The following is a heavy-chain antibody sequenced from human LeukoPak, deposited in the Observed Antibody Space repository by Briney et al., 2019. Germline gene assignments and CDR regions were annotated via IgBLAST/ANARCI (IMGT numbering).Heavy chain of an antibody. D-gene: IGHD6-6*01. J-gene: IGHJ6*03. Sequence: GGSLRLSCAASGFTFSSYAMSWVRQAPGKGLEWVSTITGSGDSTYYADSVKGRFTISRDNSKNTLYLQMNSLRAEDTAVYYCAKGASSSRQYYMDVWGKVTTVTVSS. CDR3: AKGASSSRQYYMDV. CDR1: GFTFSSYA. V-gene: IGHV3-23*01. CDR2: ITGSGDST.